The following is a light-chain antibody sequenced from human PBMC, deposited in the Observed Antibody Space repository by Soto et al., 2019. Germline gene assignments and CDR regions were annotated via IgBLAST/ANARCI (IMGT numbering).Light chain of an antibody. Sequence: QSALTQPASVSGCPGQSIAISCTGTSSDVGGYNFVSWYQQHPGKAPKLVIYDVNIRPSGVSDRFSGSKSGNTASLTISGLQAEDEADYYCSSYSDSSTLVVFGGGTKLTVL. V-gene: IGLV2-14*03. J-gene: IGLJ2*01. CDR1: SSDVGGYNF. CDR2: DVN. CDR3: SSYSDSSTLVV.